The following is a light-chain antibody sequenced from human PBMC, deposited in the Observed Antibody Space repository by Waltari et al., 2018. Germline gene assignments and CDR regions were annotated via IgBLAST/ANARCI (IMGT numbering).Light chain of an antibody. Sequence: TQSPATLSLSPGERATLSCRASQSVSSYLAWYQQKPGQAPRLLIYDASNRATGIPARFSGSGSGTDFTLTISSLEPEDFAVYYCQQRGNWPPFTFGPGTKVDIK. V-gene: IGKV3-11*01. CDR3: QQRGNWPPFT. J-gene: IGKJ3*01. CDR2: DAS. CDR1: QSVSSY.